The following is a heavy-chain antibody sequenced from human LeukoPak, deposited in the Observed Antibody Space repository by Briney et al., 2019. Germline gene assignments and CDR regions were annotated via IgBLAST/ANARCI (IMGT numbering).Heavy chain of an antibody. V-gene: IGHV1-2*02. D-gene: IGHD6-19*01. CDR3: ARVYSSGWALYFDY. CDR2: INPNSGGT. CDR1: GYTFTSYY. J-gene: IGHJ4*02. Sequence: ASVKVSCKASGYTFTSYYMHWVRQAPGQGLEWMGWINPNSGGTKYAQKFQGRVTMTRDTSISTAYMELSRLRSDDTAVYYCARVYSSGWALYFDYWGQGTLVTVSS.